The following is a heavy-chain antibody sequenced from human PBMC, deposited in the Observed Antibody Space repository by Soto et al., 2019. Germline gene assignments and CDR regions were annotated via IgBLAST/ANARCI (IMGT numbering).Heavy chain of an antibody. D-gene: IGHD6-19*01. V-gene: IGHV3-33*01. Sequence: QVQLVESGGGVVQPGRSLRLSCAASGFTFSSYGMHWVRQAPGKGLEWVAVIWYDGSNKYYADSVKGRFTISRDNSKNTRYLQMNSLRAEDTAVYYCARAEYSSGWSIGDYWGQGTLVTVSS. CDR1: GFTFSSYG. CDR3: ARAEYSSGWSIGDY. CDR2: IWYDGSNK. J-gene: IGHJ4*02.